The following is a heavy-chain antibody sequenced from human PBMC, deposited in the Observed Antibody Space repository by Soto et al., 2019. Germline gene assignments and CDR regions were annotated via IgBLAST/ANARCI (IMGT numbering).Heavy chain of an antibody. V-gene: IGHV3-33*01. CDR2: IWYDGSNK. CDR3: ARDPMATNGGSNWYFDL. CDR1: GFTFSSYG. D-gene: IGHD5-12*01. J-gene: IGHJ2*01. Sequence: QVQLVETGGGVVQPGRSLRLSCAASGFTFSSYGMHWVRQAPGKGLEWVAVIWYDGSNKYYADSVKGRFTISRDNSKNTLYLQMNSLRAEDTAVYYCARDPMATNGGSNWYFDLWGRGTLVTVSS.